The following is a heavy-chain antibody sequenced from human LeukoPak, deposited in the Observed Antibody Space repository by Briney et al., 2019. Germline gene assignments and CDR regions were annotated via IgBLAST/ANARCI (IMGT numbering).Heavy chain of an antibody. J-gene: IGHJ6*02. V-gene: IGHV1-24*01. CDR1: GYTLIELS. CDR3: ATSGQVVVVPAASYYYYGMDV. Sequence: GASVKVSCKVSGYTLIELSMHWVRQAPGKGLEWMGGFDPEDGETIYAQKFQGRVTMTEDTSTDTAYMELSSLRSEDTAVYYCATSGQVVVVPAASYYYYGMDVWGPGTTVTVSS. D-gene: IGHD2-2*01. CDR2: FDPEDGET.